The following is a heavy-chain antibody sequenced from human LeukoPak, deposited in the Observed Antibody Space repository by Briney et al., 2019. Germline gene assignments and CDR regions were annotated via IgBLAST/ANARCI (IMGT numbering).Heavy chain of an antibody. CDR2: VKSKSDGGTT. Sequence: GGSLRLSCAASGFTFSSAWMSWVRQAPGKGLEWIGRVKSKSDGGTTDYAAPVKGRFIISRDDSKNTMYLQMNSLKAEDTAVYYCTTDAGYSSRWYNYWGQGILVTVSS. V-gene: IGHV3-15*01. J-gene: IGHJ4*02. CDR3: TTDAGYSSRWYNY. CDR1: GFTFSSAW. D-gene: IGHD6-13*01.